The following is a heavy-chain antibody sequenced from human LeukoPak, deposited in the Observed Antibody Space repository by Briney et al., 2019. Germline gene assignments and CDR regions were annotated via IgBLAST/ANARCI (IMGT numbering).Heavy chain of an antibody. V-gene: IGHV3-23*01. D-gene: IGHD3-22*01. CDR3: AKKGYYDSSGLENYFDY. J-gene: IGHJ4*02. CDR2: ISGSGGST. Sequence: GGSLRLSCAASGFTFSSYALSWVRQAPGKGLEWVSAISGSGGSTYYADSVKGRFTISRDNSKNTLYLQMNSLRAEDTAVYHCAKKGYYDSSGLENYFDYWGQGILVTVSS. CDR1: GFTFSSYA.